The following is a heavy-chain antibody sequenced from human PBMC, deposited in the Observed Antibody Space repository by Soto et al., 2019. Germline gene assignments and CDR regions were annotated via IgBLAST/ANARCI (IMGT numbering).Heavy chain of an antibody. D-gene: IGHD2-15*01. CDR3: ARVRGRLLRFDP. Sequence: SETLSLTCTVSGGSISSGDYYWSWIRQPPGKGLEWIGYIYYSGSTNYNPSLKSRVTISVDTSKNQFSLKLNSVTAADTAVYYCARVRGRLLRFDPWGQGTLVTVSS. J-gene: IGHJ5*02. V-gene: IGHV4-30-4*01. CDR2: IYYSGST. CDR1: GGSISSGDYY.